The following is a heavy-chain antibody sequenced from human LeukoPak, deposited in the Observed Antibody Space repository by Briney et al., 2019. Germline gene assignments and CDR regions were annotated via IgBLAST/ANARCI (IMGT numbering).Heavy chain of an antibody. CDR2: ISGSGGST. V-gene: IGHV3-23*01. J-gene: IGHJ4*02. D-gene: IGHD2-15*01. Sequence: GGSLRLSCAASGFTFSSYAMSWVRQAPGKGLEWVSAISGSGGSTYYADSVKGRFTISRDNSKNTLYLQMNSLRAEDTAVYYCAKDSGYCSGGSCYSYTPPFDYWGQGTLVTVSS. CDR3: AKDSGYCSGGSCYSYTPPFDY. CDR1: GFTFSSYA.